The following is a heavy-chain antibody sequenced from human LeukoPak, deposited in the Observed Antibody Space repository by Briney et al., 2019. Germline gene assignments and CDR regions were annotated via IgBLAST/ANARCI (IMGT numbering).Heavy chain of an antibody. CDR3: ARDPAEWYMDV. J-gene: IGHJ6*03. CDR2: IYTSGST. CDR1: GGSISSGSYY. Sequence: KPSETLSLTCTVSGGSISSGSYYWSWIRQPAGKGLEWIGRIYTSGSTNYNPSLKSRVTISVDTSKNQFSLKLSSVTAADTAVYYCARDPAEWYMDVWGKGTTVTVSS. D-gene: IGHD3-3*01. V-gene: IGHV4-61*02.